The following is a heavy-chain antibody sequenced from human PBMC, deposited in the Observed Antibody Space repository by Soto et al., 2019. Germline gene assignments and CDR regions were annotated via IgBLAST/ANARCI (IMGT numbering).Heavy chain of an antibody. CDR3: AREVRANLDDFGDYEWFDP. V-gene: IGHV3-30*03. D-gene: IGHD4-17*01. CDR1: GFTFGRFG. J-gene: IGHJ5*02. Sequence: QVELMESGGDVVQTGGSLRLSCAASGFTFGRFGMHWVRQGPGKGLEWVSFISYDGGNTEYEGSVKGRFIVSRDNSKTTLYLQMRSLRVEDTAVYFCAREVRANLDDFGDYEWFDPWGQGTLVTVSS. CDR2: ISYDGGNT.